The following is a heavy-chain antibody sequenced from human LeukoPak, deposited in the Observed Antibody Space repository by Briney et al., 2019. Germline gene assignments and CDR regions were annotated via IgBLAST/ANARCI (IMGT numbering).Heavy chain of an antibody. CDR3: TRAEVHGQSDY. V-gene: IGHV4-59*01. CDR1: GGSINNYY. J-gene: IGHJ4*02. CDR2: IYYTGNT. Sequence: SETLSLTCAVSGGSINNYYWSWIRQPPGKGLEWIGYIYYTGNTKYNPSLNSRVTISVDTSKNQFSLELRSVTAADTAVYYCTRAEVHGQSDYWGQGTLVTVSS.